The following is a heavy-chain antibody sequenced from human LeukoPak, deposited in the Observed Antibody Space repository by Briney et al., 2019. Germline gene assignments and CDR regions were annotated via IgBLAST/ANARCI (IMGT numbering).Heavy chain of an antibody. J-gene: IGHJ3*02. CDR2: VFNSGTT. Sequence: PLETLSLTCNVSGDALTSHFWSWIRQTPGKGLEWVGYVFNSGTTNYSPSLTSRVTISLDTSQKQFYLRLASVTASDTALYFCARRMATVTDAFDIWGRGTMVSVSS. D-gene: IGHD5-24*01. CDR3: ARRMATVTDAFDI. CDR1: GDALTSHF. V-gene: IGHV4-4*08.